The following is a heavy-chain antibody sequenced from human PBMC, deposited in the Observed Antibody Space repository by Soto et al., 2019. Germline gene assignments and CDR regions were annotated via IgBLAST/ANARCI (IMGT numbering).Heavy chain of an antibody. CDR2: ISPSFGTP. Sequence: QVQLVQSGAEVKKPGSSVKVSCKASGGTFSSYYITWVRQAPGQGLEWMGGISPSFGTPNYARKFQGRVTITADESTSTADMERSSLTSEDTAVYYCARDYDNWSFDYWGQGTLVTVSS. CDR3: ARDYDNWSFDY. CDR1: GGTFSSYY. V-gene: IGHV1-69*01. J-gene: IGHJ4*02. D-gene: IGHD1-20*01.